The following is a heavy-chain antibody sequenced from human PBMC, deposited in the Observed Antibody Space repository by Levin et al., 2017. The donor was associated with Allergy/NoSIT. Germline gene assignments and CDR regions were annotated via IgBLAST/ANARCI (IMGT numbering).Heavy chain of an antibody. CDR2: ISNSGSTI. Sequence: GESLKISCAASGFTFSDFYMNWIRQAPGKGLEWISYISNSGSTIDYADSVKGRFTISRDNAKKSLYLQMNSLRAEDTAIYYCATSPSPIFGVANLALQFLFDSWGQGNLVNVS. CDR3: ATSPSPIFGVANLALQFLFDS. J-gene: IGHJ4*02. CDR1: GFTFSDFY. V-gene: IGHV3-11*01. D-gene: IGHD3-3*02.